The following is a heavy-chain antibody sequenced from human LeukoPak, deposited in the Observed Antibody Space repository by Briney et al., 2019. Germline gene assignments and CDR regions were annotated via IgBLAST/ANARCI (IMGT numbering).Heavy chain of an antibody. V-gene: IGHV4-59*01. D-gene: IGHD3-22*01. J-gene: IGHJ5*02. CDR3: ATNYYDSSGYYSNNWFDP. CDR1: GGSISSYY. CDR2: IYYSGST. Sequence: SETLSLTCTVSGGSISSYYWSWIRQPPGKGLEWIGHIYYSGSTNYNPSLKSRVTISVDTSKNQFSLKLSSVTAADTAVYYCATNYYDSSGYYSNNWFDPWGQGTLVTVSS.